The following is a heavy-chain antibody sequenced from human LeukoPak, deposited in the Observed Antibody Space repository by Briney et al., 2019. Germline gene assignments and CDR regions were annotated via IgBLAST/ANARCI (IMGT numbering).Heavy chain of an antibody. CDR3: ARPRTGARGYSYGPPDY. Sequence: ASVKVSCKASGYSFTSYWIGWVRQMPGKGLEWMGIIYPGDSDTRYSPSFQGQVTISADKSISTAYLQWSSLKASDTAMYYCARPRTGARGYSYGPPDYWGQGTLVTVSS. J-gene: IGHJ4*02. CDR1: GYSFTSYW. D-gene: IGHD5-18*01. CDR2: IYPGDSDT. V-gene: IGHV5-51*01.